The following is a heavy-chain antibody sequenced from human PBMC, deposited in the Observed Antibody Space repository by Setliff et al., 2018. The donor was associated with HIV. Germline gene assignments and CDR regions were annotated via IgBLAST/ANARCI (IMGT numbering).Heavy chain of an antibody. J-gene: IGHJ4*02. CDR1: GGSISSRSYY. V-gene: IGHV4-39*01. CDR3: ARGVRDNSGWSSYYFDY. D-gene: IGHD6-19*01. Sequence: SETLSLTCTVSGGSISSRSYYWGWIRQPPGKGLEWIGSIYYSGSTYYTPSLKSRLTISVDTSKKQFSLRLTSVTAADTAVYYCARGVRDNSGWSSYYFDYWGQGTLVTVSS. CDR2: IYYSGST.